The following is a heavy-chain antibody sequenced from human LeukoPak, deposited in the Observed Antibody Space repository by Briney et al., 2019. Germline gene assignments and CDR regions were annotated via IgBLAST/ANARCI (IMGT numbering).Heavy chain of an antibody. CDR1: GGSISGYY. Sequence: SETLSLTCTVSGGSISGYYWNWIRQAAGKGLEWVGRIYSNGHIEHNASLKSRVAMSVDTSTNLFSLKLNSLTAADTAVYYCARESSSSWFGYWFDPWGQGTLVTVSS. CDR2: IYSNGHI. D-gene: IGHD6-13*01. J-gene: IGHJ5*02. CDR3: ARESSSSWFGYWFDP. V-gene: IGHV4-4*07.